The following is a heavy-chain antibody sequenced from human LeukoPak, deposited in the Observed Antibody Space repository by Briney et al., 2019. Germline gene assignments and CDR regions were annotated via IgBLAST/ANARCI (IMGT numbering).Heavy chain of an antibody. CDR3: ARDRRYNWNWSLWY. D-gene: IGHD1-7*01. V-gene: IGHV1-2*06. CDR1: GYTFTGYY. J-gene: IGHJ4*02. Sequence: ASVKVSCKASGYTFTGYYMHWVRQAPGQGLEWMGRINPNSGGTNYARKFQGRVTMTRDTSISTAYMELSRLRSDDTAVYYCARDRRYNWNWSLWYWGQGTLVTVSS. CDR2: INPNSGGT.